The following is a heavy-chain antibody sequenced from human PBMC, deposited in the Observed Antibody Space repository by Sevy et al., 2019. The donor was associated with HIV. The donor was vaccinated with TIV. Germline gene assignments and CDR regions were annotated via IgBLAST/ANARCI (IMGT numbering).Heavy chain of an antibody. V-gene: IGHV1-69*13. Sequence: ASVKVSCKASGGTFSSYAISWVRQAPGQGLEWMGVIIPKSAKPNYAQKFQGRVSITADEFTNTAYMELSSLRSEDAAVYFCAREWELGGMDVWGQGTTVTVSS. D-gene: IGHD1-26*01. J-gene: IGHJ6*02. CDR1: GGTFSSYA. CDR3: AREWELGGMDV. CDR2: IIPKSAKP.